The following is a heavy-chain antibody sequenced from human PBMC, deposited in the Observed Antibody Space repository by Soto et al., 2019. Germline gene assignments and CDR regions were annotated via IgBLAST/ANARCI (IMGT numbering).Heavy chain of an antibody. D-gene: IGHD1-26*01. Sequence: ASVKVSCKASGYTFTSYAMHWVRQAPGQRLEWMGIINASGGSTKYAQKFQGRVTMTRDTSTSTVYMELSSLRSEDTAVYYCGRDHLRWELSFTAEYFQQWGQGTLVTVSS. CDR1: GYTFTSYA. J-gene: IGHJ1*01. CDR3: GRDHLRWELSFTAEYFQQ. CDR2: INASGGST. V-gene: IGHV1-46*01.